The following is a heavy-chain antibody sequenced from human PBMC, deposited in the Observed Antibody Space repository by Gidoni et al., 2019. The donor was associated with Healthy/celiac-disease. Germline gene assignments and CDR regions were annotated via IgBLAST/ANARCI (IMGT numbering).Heavy chain of an antibody. D-gene: IGHD2-21*01. CDR3: ARAVEGGDGDAFDI. CDR2: IIPILGIA. V-gene: IGHV1-69*02. J-gene: IGHJ3*02. Sequence: QVQLVQSGAEVKKPGSSVKVSCKASGGTFSSYTISWVRQAPGQGLEWMGRIIPILGIANYAQKFQGRVTITADKSTSTAYMELSSLRSEDTAVYYCARAVEGGDGDAFDIWGQGTMVTVSS. CDR1: GGTFSSYT.